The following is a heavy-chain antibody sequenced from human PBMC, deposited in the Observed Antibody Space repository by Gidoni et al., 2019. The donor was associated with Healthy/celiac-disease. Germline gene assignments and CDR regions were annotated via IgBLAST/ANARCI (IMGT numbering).Heavy chain of an antibody. V-gene: IGHV3-23*01. CDR3: AKGYYDILTGSPKYFQH. D-gene: IGHD3-9*01. Sequence: EVQLLESGGGLVQPGGSLRLSCAASGFTFSSFSMNWVRQAPGKGLEWVSANSGRGGSTYYADSVKGRFTISRDNSKNTLYLQMNSLRAEDTAVYYCAKGYYDILTGSPKYFQHWGQGTLVIVSS. CDR2: NSGRGGST. CDR1: GFTFSSFS. J-gene: IGHJ1*01.